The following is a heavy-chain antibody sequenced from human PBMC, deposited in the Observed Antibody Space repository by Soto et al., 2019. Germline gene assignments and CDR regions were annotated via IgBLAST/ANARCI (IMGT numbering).Heavy chain of an antibody. CDR3: ARDWSRGYGSGGSCYGLDT. Sequence: TLSLTCTVSGGSISSGGYYWSWIRQHPGKGLEWIGYIYYSGSTYYNPSLKSRVTISVDTSKNQFSLKLSSVTAADTAVYYCARDWSRGYGSGGSCYGLDTWGQGTLVTVSS. CDR2: IYYSGST. V-gene: IGHV4-31*03. CDR1: GGSISSGGYY. J-gene: IGHJ5*02. D-gene: IGHD2-15*01.